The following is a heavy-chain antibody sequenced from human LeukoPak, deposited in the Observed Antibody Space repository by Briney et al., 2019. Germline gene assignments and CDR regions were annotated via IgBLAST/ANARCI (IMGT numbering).Heavy chain of an antibody. CDR3: ARAVGPYDY. J-gene: IGHJ4*02. Sequence: TGRSLRLSCAASGFTFSSYAMHWVRQAPGKGLEWVAVISYDGSNKYYADSVKGRFTISRDNSKDTLYLQMNSLRAEDTAVYYCARAVGPYDYWGQGTLVTVSS. CDR2: ISYDGSNK. V-gene: IGHV3-30-3*01. CDR1: GFTFSSYA.